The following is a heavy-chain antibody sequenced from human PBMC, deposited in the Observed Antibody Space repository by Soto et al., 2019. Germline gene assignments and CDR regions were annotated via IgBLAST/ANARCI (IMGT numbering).Heavy chain of an antibody. CDR3: ARDRRLKPKLGPSLGLSGMDV. J-gene: IGHJ6*02. CDR1: GFTFSSYA. V-gene: IGHV3-30-3*01. Sequence: QVQLVESGGGVVQPGRSLRLSCAASGFTFSSYAMHWVRQAPGKGLEWVAVISYDGSNKYYADSVKGRFTISRDNSKNTLYLQMNSLRAEDTAVYYCARDRRLKPKLGPSLGLSGMDVWGQGTTVTVSS. CDR2: ISYDGSNK. D-gene: IGHD3-10*01.